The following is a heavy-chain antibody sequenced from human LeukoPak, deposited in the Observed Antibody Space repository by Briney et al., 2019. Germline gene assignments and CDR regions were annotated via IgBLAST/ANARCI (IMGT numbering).Heavy chain of an antibody. CDR1: GGSISSYY. Sequence: SETLSLTCTVSGGSISSYYWSWIRQPPGKGLEWIGEINHSGSTNYNPSLKSRVTISVDTSKNQFSLKLSSVTAADTAVYYCARVKVPYCSGGSCYSDWFDPWGQGTLVTVSS. J-gene: IGHJ5*02. D-gene: IGHD2-15*01. CDR2: INHSGST. V-gene: IGHV4-34*01. CDR3: ARVKVPYCSGGSCYSDWFDP.